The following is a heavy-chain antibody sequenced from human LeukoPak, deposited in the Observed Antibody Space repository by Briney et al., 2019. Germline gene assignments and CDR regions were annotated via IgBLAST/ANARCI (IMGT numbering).Heavy chain of an antibody. CDR1: GGSITSSAYY. CDR2: IFYSGST. J-gene: IGHJ4*02. V-gene: IGHV4-39*01. CDR3: ARHGCSSTSCSDY. D-gene: IGHD2-2*01. Sequence: PSETLSLTCAVSGGSITSSAYYWGWVRQPPGTGLEWIGNIFYSGSTYYNPSLKGRVTLSVDASKNQFSLNLRSVTAADTAVYYCARHGCSSTSCSDYWGQGTLVTVSS.